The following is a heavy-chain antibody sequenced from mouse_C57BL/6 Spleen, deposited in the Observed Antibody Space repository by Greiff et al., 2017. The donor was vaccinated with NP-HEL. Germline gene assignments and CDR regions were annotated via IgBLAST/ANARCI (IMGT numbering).Heavy chain of an antibody. CDR3: ARAYYDYDINFDV. Sequence: VQLQQSDAELVKPGASVKISCKVSGYTFTDHTIHWMKQRPEQGLEWIGYIYPRDGSTKYNEKFKGKATLTADKSSSTAYMQLNSLTSADSAVYFCARAYYDYDINFDVWGTGTTVTVSS. CDR1: GYTFTDHT. V-gene: IGHV1-78*01. D-gene: IGHD2-4*01. J-gene: IGHJ1*03. CDR2: IYPRDGST.